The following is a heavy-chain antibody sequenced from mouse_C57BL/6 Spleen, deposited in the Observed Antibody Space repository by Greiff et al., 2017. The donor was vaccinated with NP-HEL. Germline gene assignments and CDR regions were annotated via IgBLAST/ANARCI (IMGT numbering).Heavy chain of an antibody. CDR1: GFTFTDYY. CDR2: IRNKANGYTT. V-gene: IGHV7-3*01. CDR3: ARYGTGYYYAMDY. D-gene: IGHD4-1*01. Sequence: EVQGVESGGGLVQPGGSLSLSCAASGFTFTDYYMSWVRQPPGKALEWLGFIRNKANGYTTEYSASVKGRFTISRDNSQSILYLQMNALRAEDSATYYCARYGTGYYYAMDYWGQGTSVTVSS. J-gene: IGHJ4*01.